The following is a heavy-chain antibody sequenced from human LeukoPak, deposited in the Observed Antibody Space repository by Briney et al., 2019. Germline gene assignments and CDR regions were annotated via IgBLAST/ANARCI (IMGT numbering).Heavy chain of an antibody. CDR3: ARETDGYNANFDY. D-gene: IGHD5-24*01. V-gene: IGHV4-59*01. Sequence: SETLSLTCTVSGGSISSYYWSWIRQPPGKGLEWIGYTYYSGNTNYNPSLKSRVTISLDTSKNQFSLKLSSVSAADTAVYYCARETDGYNANFDYWGQGTLVTVSS. CDR1: GGSISSYY. J-gene: IGHJ4*02. CDR2: TYYSGNT.